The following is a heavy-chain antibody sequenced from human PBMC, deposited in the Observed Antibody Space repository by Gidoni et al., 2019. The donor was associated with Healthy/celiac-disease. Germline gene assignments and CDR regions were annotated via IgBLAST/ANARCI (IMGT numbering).Heavy chain of an antibody. Sequence: EVQLVESGGGLVQPGGSLRLSCAASGFTFISHWMHWVRQEPGKGLVWVSSINSDGSSTSYADAVKGRFTISRDNAKNTLYLQMNSLRAEDTAVYYCARAGYSYGNGPYYYYGMDVWGQGTTVTVSS. V-gene: IGHV3-74*01. CDR1: GFTFISHW. CDR3: ARAGYSYGNGPYYYYGMDV. CDR2: INSDGSST. D-gene: IGHD5-18*01. J-gene: IGHJ6*02.